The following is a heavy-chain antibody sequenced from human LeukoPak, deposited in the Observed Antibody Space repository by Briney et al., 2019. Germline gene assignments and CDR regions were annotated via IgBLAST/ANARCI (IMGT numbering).Heavy chain of an antibody. D-gene: IGHD4-17*01. CDR2: IRNDGSNK. V-gene: IGHV3-30*02. J-gene: IGHJ6*03. CDR1: GFTFSSYG. Sequence: PGGSLRLSCATSGFTFSSYGMNWVRQAPPKGLQWVAFIRNDGSNKYYADSVKGRFTISRDNSKNTLYLQMNSLRAEDTAVYYCARPHHDYGDGYYYYYYMDVWGKGTTVTVSS. CDR3: ARPHHDYGDGYYYYYYMDV.